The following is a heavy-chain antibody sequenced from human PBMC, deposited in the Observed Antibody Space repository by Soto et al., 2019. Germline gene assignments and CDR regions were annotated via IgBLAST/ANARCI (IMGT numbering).Heavy chain of an antibody. CDR1: GFTFSSFG. J-gene: IGHJ4*02. CDR2: ISYDGSNK. CDR3: AKISREGSALVYYFDY. V-gene: IGHV3-30*18. Sequence: QVQLVESGGGVVQPGRSLRLSCAASGFTFSSFGMHWVRQAPGKGLEWVAVISYDGSNKYYEDSVKGRFTISRDNSENTLYLQMNSLRADDTAVYYCAKISREGSALVYYFDYWGQGTLVTVSS. D-gene: IGHD2-8*01.